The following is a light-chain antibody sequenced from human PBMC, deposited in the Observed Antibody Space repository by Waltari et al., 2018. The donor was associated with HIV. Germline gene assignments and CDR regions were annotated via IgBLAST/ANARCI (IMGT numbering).Light chain of an antibody. V-gene: IGLV1-47*01. Sequence: SVLTQPPSASGTPGQKVTISCSGSSSNIGSNSVFWYQQLPGAAPKLLIYTDTHRPSGVPDRFSGSKSGTSASLAIRGLRSEDEAVYSCATWDDSLNGVLFGGGTNLNVL. CDR3: ATWDDSLNGVL. CDR1: SSNIGSNS. J-gene: IGLJ2*01. CDR2: TDT.